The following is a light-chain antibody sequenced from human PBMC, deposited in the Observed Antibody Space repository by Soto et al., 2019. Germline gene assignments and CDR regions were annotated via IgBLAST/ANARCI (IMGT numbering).Light chain of an antibody. Sequence: DIHMTKSPYTLSASVGDRVTNTFRVSQRLYSRLAWYQQKPGKAPDLLIYDASSLKSGVPSRFSGSESGTEFTLTISSLQPDDFATYYCQQYNNFWTFGQGTEVDI. CDR2: DAS. J-gene: IGKJ1*01. CDR1: QRLYSR. CDR3: QQYNNFWT. V-gene: IGKV1-5*01.